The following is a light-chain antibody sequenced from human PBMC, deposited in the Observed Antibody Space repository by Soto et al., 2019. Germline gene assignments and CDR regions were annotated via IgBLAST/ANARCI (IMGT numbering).Light chain of an antibody. V-gene: IGKV1-12*01. CDR2: EAS. J-gene: IGKJ2*01. CDR3: QQSYKTPHT. CDR1: QGISTW. Sequence: DIQMTQSPSSVSASIGDRVTLTCRASQGISTWLVWLQQKPGKAPKVLIYEASSLESGVPSRFSGSGSGTDFTLTISSLQPDDSATYYCQQSYKTPHTFGQGTKLETK.